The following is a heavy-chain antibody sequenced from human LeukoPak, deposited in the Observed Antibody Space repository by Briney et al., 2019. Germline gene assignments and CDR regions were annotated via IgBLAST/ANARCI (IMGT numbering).Heavy chain of an antibody. J-gene: IGHJ4*02. Sequence: SETLSLTCAVSGDSITNDIWWSWVRQPPGKGLEWIGEIYHSGNTNYSPSLKSRVTISVDRSKNQFSLKLTSVTAADTAVYYCARGGYNYFDSWGQGSLVTVSS. CDR2: IYHSGNT. V-gene: IGHV4-4*02. D-gene: IGHD5-24*01. CDR1: GDSITNDIW. CDR3: ARGGYNYFDS.